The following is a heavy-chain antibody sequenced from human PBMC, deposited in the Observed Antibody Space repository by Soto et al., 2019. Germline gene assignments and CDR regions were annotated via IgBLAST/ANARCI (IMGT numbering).Heavy chain of an antibody. CDR2: IYYSGST. D-gene: IGHD1-20*01. CDR3: AREGITGTPFDY. CDR1: GGSISSGGYY. V-gene: IGHV4-31*03. J-gene: IGHJ4*02. Sequence: SETLSLTCTVSGGSISSGGYYWSWIRQHPGKGLEWIGYIYYSGSTYYNPSLKSRVTISVDTSKNQFSLKLSSVTAADTAVYYCAREGITGTPFDYWGQGTLVTVSS.